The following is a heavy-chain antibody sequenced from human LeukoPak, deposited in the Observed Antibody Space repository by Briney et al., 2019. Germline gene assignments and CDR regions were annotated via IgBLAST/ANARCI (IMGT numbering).Heavy chain of an antibody. CDR3: AMKRRWSPGAFDI. CDR1: GFTFSSYE. J-gene: IGHJ3*02. CDR2: ISSSGSTI. Sequence: PGGSLRLSCAASGFTFSSYEMNWVRQAPGKGLEWVSYISSSGSTIYYADSVKGRFTISRDNAKNSLYLQMNSLRAEDTAVYYCAMKRRWSPGAFDIWGQGTMVTVSS. V-gene: IGHV3-48*03. D-gene: IGHD3-3*01.